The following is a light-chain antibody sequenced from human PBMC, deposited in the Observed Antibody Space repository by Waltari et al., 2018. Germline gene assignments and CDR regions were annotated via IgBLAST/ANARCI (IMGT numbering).Light chain of an antibody. CDR2: DVS. Sequence: QSALTQPASVSGSPGQSITISCTGTSSDVGTYNYVSWYQQHTGKAPKLMIYDVSNRPSGVSNRFSGSKSGNTASLTISGLQAEDEADYYCCSYTSSSTYVLFGGGTKLTVL. CDR1: SSDVGTYNY. J-gene: IGLJ2*01. V-gene: IGLV2-14*03. CDR3: CSYTSSSTYVL.